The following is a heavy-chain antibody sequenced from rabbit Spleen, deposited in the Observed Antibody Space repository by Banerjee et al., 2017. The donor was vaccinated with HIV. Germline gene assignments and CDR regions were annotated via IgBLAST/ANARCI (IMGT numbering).Heavy chain of an antibody. CDR1: GFSFSSGYD. J-gene: IGHJ4*01. CDR3: VRDLGYDDYSEKGYFNL. V-gene: IGHV1S7*01. D-gene: IGHD2-1*01. Sequence: QLVESGGGLVKPGASLTLTCKASGFSFSSGYDMCWVRQAPGKGLEWIGYIEPIFGRTYYASWVNGRFTISSHNAQNTLYLQLNSLTAADTATYFCVRDLGYDDYSEKGYFNLWGPGTLVTVS. CDR2: IEPIFGRT.